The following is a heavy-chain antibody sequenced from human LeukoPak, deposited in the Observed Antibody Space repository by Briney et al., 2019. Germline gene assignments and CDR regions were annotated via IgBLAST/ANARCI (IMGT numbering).Heavy chain of an antibody. CDR2: IYPGDSDT. CDR1: GYSFTSYW. V-gene: IGHV5-51*01. Sequence: GASLKISCKGSGYSFTSYWIGWVRQMPGKGLEWMGIIYPGDSDTRYSPSFQGQVTISADKSISTAYLQWSSLKASDTAMYYCARAIAAASYYYYGMDVWGQGTTVTVSS. D-gene: IGHD6-25*01. CDR3: ARAIAAASYYYYGMDV. J-gene: IGHJ6*02.